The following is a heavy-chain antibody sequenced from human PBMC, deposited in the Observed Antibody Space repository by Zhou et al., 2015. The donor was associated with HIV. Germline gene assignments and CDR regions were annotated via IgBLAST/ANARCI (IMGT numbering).Heavy chain of an antibody. CDR3: ARDRRGLSSLFDY. J-gene: IGHJ4*02. Sequence: QVQLVQSGAEVRKPGSSVKVSCKASGGTVSTYTINWVRLAPVQGLEWMGRINPNDDIAAYAQKFQGRVTVTADKSTGTAYMELSSLRFDDTAVYYCARDRRGLSSLFDYWGQGTLVTVSS. V-gene: IGHV1-69*08. CDR1: GGTVSTYT. CDR2: INPNDDIA. D-gene: IGHD2-2*01.